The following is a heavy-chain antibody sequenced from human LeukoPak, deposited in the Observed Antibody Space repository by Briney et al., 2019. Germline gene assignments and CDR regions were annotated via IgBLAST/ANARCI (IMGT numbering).Heavy chain of an antibody. CDR1: GFTFSSYG. J-gene: IGHJ4*02. Sequence: PGRSLRLSCAASGFTFSSYGMHWVRQAPGKGLEWVAVISYDGSNKYYADSVKGRFTISRDNSKNTLYLQMNSLRAEDTAVYYCAKDRSSSGWWGYYFDYWGQGTLVTVSS. CDR3: AKDRSSSGWWGYYFDY. V-gene: IGHV3-30*18. D-gene: IGHD6-19*01. CDR2: ISYDGSNK.